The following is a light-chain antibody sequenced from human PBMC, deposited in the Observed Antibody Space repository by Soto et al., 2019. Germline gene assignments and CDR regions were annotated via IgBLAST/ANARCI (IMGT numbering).Light chain of an antibody. V-gene: IGLV2-23*02. CDR2: EVN. CDR1: NNDIGSYNL. J-gene: IGLJ2*01. Sequence: QSALTQPASVSGSPGQSITISCTGTNNDIGSYNLVSWYQQHPGKAPKLVIFEVNQRPSGVSNRFPASKSGNTASLTISGLQAEDEADYFCCSYAAGGILIFGGGTKLTVL. CDR3: CSYAAGGILI.